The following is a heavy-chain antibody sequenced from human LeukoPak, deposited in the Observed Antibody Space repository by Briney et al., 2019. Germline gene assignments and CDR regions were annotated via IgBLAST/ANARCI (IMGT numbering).Heavy chain of an antibody. CDR2: IEGGGGST. CDR1: GFTFNNYA. D-gene: IGHD1-26*01. V-gene: IGHV3-23*01. CDR3: AKEPLVGAVGNWFDP. J-gene: IGHJ5*02. Sequence: PGASLRLSFAASGFTFNNYAMSWVPQAPGKGLKWVSTIEGGGGSTYYADSVKGRFTNSGDNSKNTLYLQMNSLRVEDTALYYCAKEPLVGAVGNWFDPWGQGTLVSVSS.